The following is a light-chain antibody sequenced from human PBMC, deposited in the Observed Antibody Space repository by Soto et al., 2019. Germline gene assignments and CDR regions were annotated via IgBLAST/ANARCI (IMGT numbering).Light chain of an antibody. CDR3: QSYDSSLSGLV. V-gene: IGLV1-40*01. CDR2: GNS. CDR1: SSNIGAGYD. J-gene: IGLJ1*01. Sequence: QSALTQPLSVSGAPGQRVTISCTGSSSNIGAGYDVHWYQQLPGTAPKLLVYGNSNRPSGVPDRFSGSKSGTSASLAITGLQAEDEADYYCQSYDSSLSGLVFGTGTKLTVL.